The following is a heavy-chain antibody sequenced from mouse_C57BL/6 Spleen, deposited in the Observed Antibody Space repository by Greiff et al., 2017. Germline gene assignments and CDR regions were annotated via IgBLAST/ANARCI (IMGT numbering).Heavy chain of an antibody. J-gene: IGHJ3*01. D-gene: IGHD4-1*01. V-gene: IGHV1-85*01. CDR1: GYTFTSYD. CDR2: IYPRDGST. Sequence: VQLQQSGPELVKPGASVKLSCKASGYTFTSYDINWVKQRPGQGLEWIGWIYPRDGSTKYNEKFKGKATVTVDTSSSTAYMELHSLTSEDSAVYFCELGRFAYWGQGTLVTVSA. CDR3: ELGRFAY.